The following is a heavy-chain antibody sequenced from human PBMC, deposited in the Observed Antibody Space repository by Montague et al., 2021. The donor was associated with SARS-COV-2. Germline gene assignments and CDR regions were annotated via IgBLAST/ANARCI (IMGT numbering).Heavy chain of an antibody. Sequence: SETLSLTCTVSGGSISPDYWNWIRQSPGKGLEWIGVIYYSGSTTYNTSLYSRVTISVDTSKNQFSLRLSSVTAADTAVYYCASGIWYANWGQGILVTVSS. CDR2: IYYSGST. V-gene: IGHV4-59*01. J-gene: IGHJ4*02. CDR1: GGSISPDY. D-gene: IGHD6-13*01. CDR3: ASGIWYAN.